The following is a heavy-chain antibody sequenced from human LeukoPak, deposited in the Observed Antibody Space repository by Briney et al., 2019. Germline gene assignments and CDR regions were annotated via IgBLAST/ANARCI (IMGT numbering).Heavy chain of an antibody. CDR3: ARDRDGSSYNWFDP. J-gene: IGHJ5*02. D-gene: IGHD1-26*01. V-gene: IGHV1-69*05. CDR2: IIPIFGTA. CDR1: GGTFGSYA. Sequence: ASVKVSCKASGGTFGSYAISWVRQAPGQGLEWMGGIIPIFGTANYAQKFQGRVTITTDESTSTAYMELSSLRSEDTAVYYCARDRDGSSYNWFDPWGQGTLVTVSS.